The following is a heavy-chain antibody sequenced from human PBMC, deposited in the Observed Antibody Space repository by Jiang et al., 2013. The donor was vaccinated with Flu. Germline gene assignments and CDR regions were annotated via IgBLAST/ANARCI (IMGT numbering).Heavy chain of an antibody. CDR3: ARRPYDSSGYYYFDY. CDR2: ISHSGST. J-gene: IGHJ4*02. D-gene: IGHD3-22*01. Sequence: KGLEWIGSISHSGSTYYNPSLKSRLTISVDMSKNQFSLKLSSVTAADTAVYYCARRPYDSSGYYYFDYWGQGTLVTVSS. V-gene: IGHV4-38-2*01.